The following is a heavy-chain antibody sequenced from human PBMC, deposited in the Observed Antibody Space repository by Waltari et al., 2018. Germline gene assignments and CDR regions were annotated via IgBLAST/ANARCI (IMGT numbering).Heavy chain of an antibody. D-gene: IGHD6-19*01. Sequence: QVQLQESGPGLVKPSETLSLTCTVSGGSITTYYWTWIRQPPGRGLEGIGYMFYNGSPTYNPSLKSRVPISIDTSKTQVSLNLSSVTAADTAIYYCARDTIAVGYFDLWGQGTLVTVSS. V-gene: IGHV4-59*01. J-gene: IGHJ4*02. CDR3: ARDTIAVGYFDL. CDR1: GGSITTYY. CDR2: MFYNGSP.